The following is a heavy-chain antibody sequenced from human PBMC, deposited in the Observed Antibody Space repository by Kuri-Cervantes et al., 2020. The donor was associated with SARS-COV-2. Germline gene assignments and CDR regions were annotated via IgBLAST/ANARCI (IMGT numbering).Heavy chain of an antibody. V-gene: IGHV3-48*02. D-gene: IGHD3-10*01. J-gene: IGHJ4*02. Sequence: GESLKISCAASGFTFSSYSMNWVRQAPGKGLEWVSYISSSSSTIYYADSVKGRFTISRDNAKNSLYLQMNSLRDEGTAVYYCARDRGYGSGSYSDYWGQGTLVTVSS. CDR2: ISSSSSTI. CDR1: GFTFSSYS. CDR3: ARDRGYGSGSYSDY.